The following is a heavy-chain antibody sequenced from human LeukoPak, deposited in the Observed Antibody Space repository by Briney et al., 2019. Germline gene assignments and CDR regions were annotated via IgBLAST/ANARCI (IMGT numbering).Heavy chain of an antibody. CDR2: IHSSGSSI. Sequence: PGGSLRLSCAASGFTFSNYDMNWVRQAPGKGLEWVPYIHSSGSSIYYADSVKGRFTISRDNAKNSLNLQMSSLRAADTAVYYCVGKLTGTTYFHYWGQGTLVTVSS. CDR1: GFTFSNYD. CDR3: VGKLTGTTYFHY. D-gene: IGHD1-1*01. V-gene: IGHV3-48*03. J-gene: IGHJ4*02.